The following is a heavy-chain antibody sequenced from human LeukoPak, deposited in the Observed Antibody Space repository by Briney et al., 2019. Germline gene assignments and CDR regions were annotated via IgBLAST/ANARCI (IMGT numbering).Heavy chain of an antibody. D-gene: IGHD3-10*01. V-gene: IGHV3-30*02. CDR3: AKEGHCSSTSCYSELLWFGELYFDY. Sequence: GGSLRLSCAASGFTFSSYGMHWVRQAPGKGLEWVAFIRYDGSNKYYADSVKGRFTISRDNSKNTLYLQMNSLRAEDTAVYYCAKEGHCSSTSCYSELLWFGELYFDYWGQGTLVTVSS. CDR2: IRYDGSNK. J-gene: IGHJ4*02. CDR1: GFTFSSYG.